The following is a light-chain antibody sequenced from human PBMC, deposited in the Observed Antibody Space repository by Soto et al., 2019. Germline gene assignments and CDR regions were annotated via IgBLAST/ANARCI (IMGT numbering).Light chain of an antibody. CDR2: NNN. Sequence: QSALTQPPSASGTPGQRVTISCSGSSSNIGSNTVNWYQQLPGTAPKLLIYNNNQRPSGVPDRFSGSKSGNSASLAISGLQSEDEADYYCAAWDDSLNGLVFGTGTKLTVL. CDR1: SSNIGSNT. CDR3: AAWDDSLNGLV. V-gene: IGLV1-44*01. J-gene: IGLJ1*01.